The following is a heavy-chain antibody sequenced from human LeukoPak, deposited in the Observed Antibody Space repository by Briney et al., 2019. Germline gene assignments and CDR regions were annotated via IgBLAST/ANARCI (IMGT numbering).Heavy chain of an antibody. D-gene: IGHD1-26*01. Sequence: SETLSLTCTVSGYSISSGYYWGWIRQPPGKGLEWIGSIYYSGSAYYNPSLKSRVTISVDTSKNQFSLKLSSVTAADTAVYYCARAPLSGATTYFDYWGQGTLVTVSS. J-gene: IGHJ4*02. CDR1: GYSISSGYY. CDR3: ARAPLSGATTYFDY. V-gene: IGHV4-38-2*02. CDR2: IYYSGSA.